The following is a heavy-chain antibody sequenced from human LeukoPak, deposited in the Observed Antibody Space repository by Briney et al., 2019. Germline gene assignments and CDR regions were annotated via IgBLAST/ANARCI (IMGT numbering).Heavy chain of an antibody. CDR3: ASSPTHYYGSGSYYKN. CDR2: IYPGDSDT. V-gene: IGHV5-51*01. J-gene: IGHJ4*02. D-gene: IGHD3-10*01. Sequence: GESLKISCKGSGYSFTSYWIGWVRQMPGKGLEWMGIIYPGDSDTRYSPSFQGQVTISADKSISTAYLQWSSLKASDTAMYYCASSPTHYYGSGSYYKNWGRGTLVTVSS. CDR1: GYSFTSYW.